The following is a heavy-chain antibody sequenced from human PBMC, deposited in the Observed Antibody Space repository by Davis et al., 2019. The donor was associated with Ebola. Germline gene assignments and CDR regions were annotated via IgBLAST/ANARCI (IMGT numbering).Heavy chain of an antibody. CDR2: IKQDGSEK. V-gene: IGHV3-7*01. CDR1: GFTFSSYW. J-gene: IGHJ6*02. D-gene: IGHD6-13*01. Sequence: PGGSLRLSCAASGFTFSSYWMSWVRQAPGKGLEWVANIKQDGSEKYYVDSVKGRFTISRDNAKNSLYLQMNSLRAEDTAVYYCARAGHTGIAAAGGRKEKYYYYYYYGMDVWGQGTTVTVSS. CDR3: ARAGHTGIAAAGGRKEKYYYYYYYGMDV.